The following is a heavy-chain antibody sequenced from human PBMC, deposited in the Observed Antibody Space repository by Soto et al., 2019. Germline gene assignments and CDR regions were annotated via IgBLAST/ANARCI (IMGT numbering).Heavy chain of an antibody. V-gene: IGHV4-30-2*01. CDR1: GGSISSGGYS. CDR3: ARAHYYDSSGYWDDAFDI. D-gene: IGHD3-22*01. J-gene: IGHJ3*02. Sequence: SETLSLTCAVSGGSISSGGYSWSWIRQPPGKGLEWIGYIYHSGSTYYNPSLKSRVTISVDRSKNQFSLKLSSVTAADTALYYCARAHYYDSSGYWDDAFDIWGQGTMVT. CDR2: IYHSGST.